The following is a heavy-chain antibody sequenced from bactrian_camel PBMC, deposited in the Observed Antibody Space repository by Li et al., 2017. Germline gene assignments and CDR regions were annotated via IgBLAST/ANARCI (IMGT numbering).Heavy chain of an antibody. CDR3: AADPTSCSGSWYSLQRADFRY. CDR2: IATGSGNT. Sequence: HVQLVESGGGSVQAGGSLRLSCAASGYTYNRNCMAWFRQAPGKEREGVARIATGSGNTYYADSVKGRFTISQDNAKNTVHLQMSRLLPEDTAMYYCAADPTSCSGSWYSLQRADFRYWGQGTQVTVS. CDR1: GYTYNRNC. J-gene: IGHJ6*01. V-gene: IGHV3S1*01. D-gene: IGHD6*01.